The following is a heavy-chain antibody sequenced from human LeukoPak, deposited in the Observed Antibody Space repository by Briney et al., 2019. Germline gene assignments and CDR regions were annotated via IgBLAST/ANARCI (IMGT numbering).Heavy chain of an antibody. Sequence: PSETLSLTCTVSGGSISSGSYYWSWIRQPAGKGLEWIGRIYTSGSTNYNPSLKSRVTISVDTSKNQFSLKLSSVTAADTAVYYCARDLDSSGYYSTYDAFDIWGQGTMVTVSS. CDR2: IYTSGST. V-gene: IGHV4-61*02. CDR3: ARDLDSSGYYSTYDAFDI. D-gene: IGHD3-22*01. J-gene: IGHJ3*02. CDR1: GGSISSGSYY.